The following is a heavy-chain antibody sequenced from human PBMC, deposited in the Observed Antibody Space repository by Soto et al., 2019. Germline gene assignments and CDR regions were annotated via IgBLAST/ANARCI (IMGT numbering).Heavy chain of an antibody. CDR2: IKSKTDGGTT. CDR3: TTDPPGLYYYYGMDV. J-gene: IGHJ6*02. Sequence: GGSLRLSCAASGFTFSNAWMNWVRQAPGKGLEWVGRIKSKTDGGTTDYAAPVKGRFTISRDDSKNTLYLQMNSLKTEDTAVYYCTTDPPGLYYYYGMDVWGQGTTVTVSS. V-gene: IGHV3-15*07. CDR1: GFTFSNAW.